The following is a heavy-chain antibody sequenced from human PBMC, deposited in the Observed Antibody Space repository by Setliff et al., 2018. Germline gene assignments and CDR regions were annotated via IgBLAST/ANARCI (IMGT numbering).Heavy chain of an antibody. Sequence: SLRLSCAAAGFTFSSHWMHWVRQAPGKRLMWVSRINNDGSSTTYEDSVKGRFTISRDNAKNTLYLQMNSLRAEDTAVYYCVRGYCSSSSCYGTMGYWGQGTLVTVSS. V-gene: IGHV3-74*01. CDR1: GFTFSSHW. CDR2: INNDGSST. J-gene: IGHJ4*02. D-gene: IGHD2-2*01. CDR3: VRGYCSSSSCYGTMGY.